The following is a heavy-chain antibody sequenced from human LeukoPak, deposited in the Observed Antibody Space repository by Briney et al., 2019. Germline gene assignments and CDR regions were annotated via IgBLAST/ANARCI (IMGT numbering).Heavy chain of an antibody. Sequence: GRSLRLSCAASGFTFSSYAMHWVRQAPGKGLEWVAVISYDGSNKYYADSVKGRFTISRDNSKNTLYLQMNSLRAEDTAVYYCARELWFGELDSAFDIWGQGTMVTVSS. CDR1: GFTFSSYA. V-gene: IGHV3-30*04. CDR2: ISYDGSNK. CDR3: ARELWFGELDSAFDI. J-gene: IGHJ3*02. D-gene: IGHD3-10*01.